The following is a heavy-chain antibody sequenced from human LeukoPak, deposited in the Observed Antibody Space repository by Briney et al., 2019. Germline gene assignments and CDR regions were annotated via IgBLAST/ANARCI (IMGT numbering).Heavy chain of an antibody. CDR2: INTNTGNP. CDR3: ARVGAVAGSPLDY. J-gene: IGHJ4*02. V-gene: IGHV7-4-1*02. Sequence: APVKVSCKASGYTFTSYAMNWVRQAPGQGLEWMGWINTNTGNPTYAQGFTGRFVFSLDTPVSTAYLQISSLKAEDTAVYYCARVGAVAGSPLDYWGQGTLVTVSS. D-gene: IGHD6-19*01. CDR1: GYTFTSYA.